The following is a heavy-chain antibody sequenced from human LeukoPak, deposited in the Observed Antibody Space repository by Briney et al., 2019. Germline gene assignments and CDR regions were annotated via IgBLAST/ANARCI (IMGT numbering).Heavy chain of an antibody. CDR2: ISYDGSNK. Sequence: PGRSLRLSCAASGFTFSSYGMHWVRQAPGKGLEWVAVISYDGSNKYYADSVKGRFTISRDNSKNTLYLQMNSLRAEDTAVYYCAHIVDYPFDYWGQGTLATVSS. J-gene: IGHJ4*02. CDR1: GFTFSSYG. CDR3: AHIVDYPFDY. D-gene: IGHD2-21*01. V-gene: IGHV3-30*03.